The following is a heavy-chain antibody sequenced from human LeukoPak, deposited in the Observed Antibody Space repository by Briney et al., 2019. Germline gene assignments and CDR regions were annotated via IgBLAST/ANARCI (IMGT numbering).Heavy chain of an antibody. CDR1: GGSISSYY. J-gene: IGHJ6*03. V-gene: IGHV4-59*12. CDR2: IYYSGST. Sequence: SETLSLTCTVSGGSISSYYWSWIRQPPGKGLEWIGYIYYSGSTNYNPSLKSRVTISVDTSKNQFSLKLSSVTAADTAVYYCARGLRYCSGGSCYLHYYYYMDVWGKGTTVTVSS. D-gene: IGHD2-15*01. CDR3: ARGLRYCSGGSCYLHYYYYMDV.